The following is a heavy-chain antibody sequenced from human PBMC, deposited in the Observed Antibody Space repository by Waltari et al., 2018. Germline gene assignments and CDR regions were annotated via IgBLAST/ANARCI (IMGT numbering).Heavy chain of an antibody. CDR2: IYHSGST. CDR3: ARVIGTRFLEWWMNQGGWFDP. CDR1: GGSISSSNW. J-gene: IGHJ5*02. Sequence: QVQLQESGPGLVKPSGTLSLTCAVSGGSISSSNWWSWVRQPPGKGLEWIGEIYHSGSTNYNPSLKSRVTISVDKSKNQFSLKLSSVTAADTAVYYCARVIGTRFLEWWMNQGGWFDPWGQGTLVTVSS. D-gene: IGHD3-3*01. V-gene: IGHV4-4*02.